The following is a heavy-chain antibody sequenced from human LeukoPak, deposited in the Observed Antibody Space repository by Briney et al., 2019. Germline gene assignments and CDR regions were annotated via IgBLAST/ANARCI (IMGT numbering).Heavy chain of an antibody. D-gene: IGHD2-2*01. CDR3: ARGNHQLLYYYYYMDV. Sequence: SETLSLTCAVYGGSFSGYYWSWIRQPPGKELEWIGEINHSGSTNYNPSLKSRVTISVDTSKNQFSLKLSSVTAADTAVYYCARGNHQLLYYYYYMDVWGKGTTVTVSS. CDR1: GGSFSGYY. J-gene: IGHJ6*03. CDR2: INHSGST. V-gene: IGHV4-34*01.